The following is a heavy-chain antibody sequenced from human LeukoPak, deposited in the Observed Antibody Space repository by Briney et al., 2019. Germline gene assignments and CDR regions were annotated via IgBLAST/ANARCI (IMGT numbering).Heavy chain of an antibody. CDR1: GFTFRNYG. CDR2: IRYVGNEI. J-gene: IGHJ4*02. V-gene: IGHV3-30*02. D-gene: IGHD3-9*01. Sequence: GGSLRLSCAASGFTFRNYGMHWVRQAPGKGLEWVAFIRYVGNEIYYADSVKGRFTISRDNSKNTLYLQMNSLRAEDTALYYCAKATGYYSGLDYWGQGTLVTVSS. CDR3: AKATGYYSGLDY.